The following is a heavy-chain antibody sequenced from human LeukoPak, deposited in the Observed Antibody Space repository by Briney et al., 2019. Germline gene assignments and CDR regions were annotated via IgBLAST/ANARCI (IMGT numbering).Heavy chain of an antibody. CDR1: GFTFSSSN. V-gene: IGHV3-48*02. D-gene: IGHD2-15*01. Sequence: NPGGSLRLSCAASGFTFSSSNMHWVRQAPGKGLEWVSFISGTSTAIKYADSVKGRFTISRDIGRKSLYLQMDSLSYEDTAMYYCARGGGGSYSDAFDIWGQGTVVTVSS. J-gene: IGHJ3*02. CDR2: ISGTSTAI. CDR3: ARGGGGSYSDAFDI.